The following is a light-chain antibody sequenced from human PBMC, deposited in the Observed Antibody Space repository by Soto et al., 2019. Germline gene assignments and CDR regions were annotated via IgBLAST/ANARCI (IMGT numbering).Light chain of an antibody. V-gene: IGLV2-14*01. Sequence: QSVLTQPASVSGAPGQSITISCTGTSSDVGAYDYVSWYQQHLGKTPKLMIYDVSNRPSGVSNRFSGSKSGNTASLTISGLQAEDEADYYCSSSTSSSTLVFGGGTKLTVL. CDR1: SSDVGAYDY. CDR3: SSSTSSSTLV. CDR2: DVS. J-gene: IGLJ3*02.